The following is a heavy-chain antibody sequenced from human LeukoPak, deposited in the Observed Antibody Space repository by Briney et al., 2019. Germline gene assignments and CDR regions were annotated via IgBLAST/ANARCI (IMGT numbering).Heavy chain of an antibody. V-gene: IGHV4-39*01. CDR3: ARQTRSYCSGGSCYPGGWFDP. CDR2: IYYSGST. D-gene: IGHD2-15*01. Sequence: PSETLSLTCTVSGGSISSSSYYWGWIRQPPGKGLEWIGSIYYSGSTYYNPSLKSRVTISVDTSKNQFSLKLSSVTAADTAVYYFARQTRSYCSGGSCYPGGWFDPWGQGTLVTVSS. J-gene: IGHJ5*02. CDR1: GGSISSSSYY.